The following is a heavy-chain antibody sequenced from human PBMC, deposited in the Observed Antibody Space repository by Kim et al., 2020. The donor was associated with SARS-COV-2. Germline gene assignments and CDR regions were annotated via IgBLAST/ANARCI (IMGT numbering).Heavy chain of an antibody. CDR3: VRDRKGGAFDM. CDR1: GFTFSAYD. J-gene: IGHJ3*02. V-gene: IGHV3-48*02. CDR2: ITKTSTTI. D-gene: IGHD2-15*01. Sequence: GGSLRLSCATSGFTFSAYDMNWVRQAPGKGLEWLSFITKTSTTIYYADSVEGRFTISRDNAKNSLFLQMNSLRDEDTALYYCVRDRKGGAFDMWGRGT.